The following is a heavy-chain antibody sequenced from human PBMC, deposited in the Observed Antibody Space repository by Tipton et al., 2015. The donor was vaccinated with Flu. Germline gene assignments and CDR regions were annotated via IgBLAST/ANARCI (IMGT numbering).Heavy chain of an antibody. D-gene: IGHD1-26*01. J-gene: IGHJ4*02. CDR1: GGSISSGSYY. CDR3: ASESPVEGLFIVGATQGKFDY. Sequence: TLSLTCTVSGGSISSGSYYWSWIRQPAGKGLEWIGRIYTSGSTNYNPSLKSRVTISVDTSKNQFSLKLSSVTAADTAVYYCASESPVEGLFIVGATQGKFDYWGQGTLVTVSS. CDR2: IYTSGST. V-gene: IGHV4-61*02.